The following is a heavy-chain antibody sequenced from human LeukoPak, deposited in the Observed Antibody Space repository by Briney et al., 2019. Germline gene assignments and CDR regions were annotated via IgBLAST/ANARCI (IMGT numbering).Heavy chain of an antibody. CDR1: GFTFSSYS. CDR3: TNWREGVRPDFES. CDR2: VSGSGRTT. V-gene: IGHV3-23*01. Sequence: GGSLRLSCAGSGFTFSSYSMNWVRQAPGKGLEWVSVVSGSGRTTYYADSVKGRFTIMRDNFRSTMYVQMNNLRVEDTAVYYCTNWREGVRPDFESWGQGTLVTVSP. J-gene: IGHJ4*02. D-gene: IGHD3-3*01.